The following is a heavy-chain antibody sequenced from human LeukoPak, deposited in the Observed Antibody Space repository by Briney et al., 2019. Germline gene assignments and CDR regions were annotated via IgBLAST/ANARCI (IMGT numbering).Heavy chain of an antibody. CDR1: GFTFSDYS. V-gene: IGHV3-21*01. J-gene: IGHJ5*02. CDR3: ARGAERYSSITIWFDP. CDR2: ISTRGSYI. Sequence: PGGSLRLSCIASGFTFSDYSFNWVRQAPGKGLEWVSCISTRGSYIYYADSVKGRFTISRDNARNSVYLQMNSLRVEDTAVYYCARGAERYSSITIWFDPWGQGTLVTVSS. D-gene: IGHD6-13*01.